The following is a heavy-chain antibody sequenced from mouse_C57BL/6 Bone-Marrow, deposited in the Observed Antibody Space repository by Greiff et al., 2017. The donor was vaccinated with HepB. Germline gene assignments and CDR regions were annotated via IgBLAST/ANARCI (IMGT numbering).Heavy chain of an antibody. CDR1: GYTFTSYW. V-gene: IGHV1-7*01. D-gene: IGHD1-1*01. J-gene: IGHJ2*01. CDR3: AREDYYGSSYFDY. CDR2: INPSSGYT. Sequence: VQLQQPGAGLAKPGASVKLSCKAFGYTFTSYWMHWVKQRPGQGLEWIGYINPSSGYTKYNQKFKDKATLTADKSSSTAYMQLSSLTYEDVAVYYCAREDYYGSSYFDYWGQGTTLTVSS.